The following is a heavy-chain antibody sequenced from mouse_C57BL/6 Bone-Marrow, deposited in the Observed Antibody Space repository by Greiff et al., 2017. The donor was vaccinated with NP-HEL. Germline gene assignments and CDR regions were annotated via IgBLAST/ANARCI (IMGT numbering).Heavy chain of an antibody. CDR2: INPNNGGT. J-gene: IGHJ4*01. CDR1: GYTFTDYY. D-gene: IGHD2-12*01. Sequence: VQLQQSGPELVKPGASVKISCKASGYTFTDYYMNWVKQSHGKSLEWIGDINPNNGGTSYNQKFKGKATLTVDKSSSTAYMELRSLTSEDSAVYYCARKDDESAMDYWGQGTSVTVSS. V-gene: IGHV1-26*01. CDR3: ARKDDESAMDY.